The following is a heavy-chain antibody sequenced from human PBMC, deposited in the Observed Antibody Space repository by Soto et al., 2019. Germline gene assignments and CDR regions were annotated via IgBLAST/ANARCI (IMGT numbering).Heavy chain of an antibody. D-gene: IGHD6-6*01. CDR2: MSGSAGNT. CDR3: AKSRTTSSYYFDY. J-gene: IGHJ4*02. CDR1: GFTFSSYA. V-gene: IGHV3-23*01. Sequence: DVQLLESGGGLVQPGGSLRLSCAASGFTFSSYAMSWVRQAPGKGLELVSAMSGSAGNTYYADSGKGRFTISRDNSKNTLYLQMNSLRAEDTAVYYCAKSRTTSSYYFDYWGQGTLVTVSS.